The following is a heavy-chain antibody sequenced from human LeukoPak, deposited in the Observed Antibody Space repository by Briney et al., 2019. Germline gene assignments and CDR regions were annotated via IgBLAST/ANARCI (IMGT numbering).Heavy chain of an antibody. Sequence: GASVKVSCKASGYTFTSYDINWVRQATGQGLEWMGWINPNSGGTNCAQKFQDRVTMTRDTSISTAYMELSRLTSDDTAVYYCARGSRARPEGSPYYYYMDVWGKGTTVTVSS. CDR1: GYTFTSYD. V-gene: IGHV1-2*02. D-gene: IGHD6-6*01. CDR2: INPNSGGT. J-gene: IGHJ6*03. CDR3: ARGSRARPEGSPYYYYMDV.